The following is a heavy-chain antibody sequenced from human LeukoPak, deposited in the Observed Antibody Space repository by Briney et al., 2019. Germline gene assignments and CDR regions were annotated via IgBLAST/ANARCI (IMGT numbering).Heavy chain of an antibody. D-gene: IGHD1-26*01. CDR1: GGSISSYY. CDR2: ISYSGST. CDR3: ARLYSRDRYYFDY. Sequence: PSETLSLTCTVSGGSISSYYWSWIRQPPGKGLEWIAYISYSGSTNYNPSLKSRVTISVDTSKNQFSLKLSSVTAADTAVYYCARLYSRDRYYFDYWGQGTLVTVSS. J-gene: IGHJ4*02. V-gene: IGHV4-59*08.